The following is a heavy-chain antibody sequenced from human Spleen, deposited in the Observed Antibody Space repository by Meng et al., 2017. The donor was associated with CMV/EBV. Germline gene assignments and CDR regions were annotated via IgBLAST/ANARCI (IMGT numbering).Heavy chain of an antibody. D-gene: IGHD3-3*01. CDR3: SRVRGVFGVVIH. CDR1: GGSFSGYY. J-gene: IGHJ4*02. Sequence: CAVYGGSFSGYYWRWLRQAPGKGLEWIGEINPNRSTNYNPSLKQRVTITVGTAKNRFALKESSVTASDTTVYYCSRVRGVFGVVIHWGQGTLVTVSS. CDR2: INPNRST. V-gene: IGHV4-34*01.